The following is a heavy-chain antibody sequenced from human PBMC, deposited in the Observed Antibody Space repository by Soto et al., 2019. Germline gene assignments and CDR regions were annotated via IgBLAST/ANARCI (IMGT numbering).Heavy chain of an antibody. CDR2: IWYDGSNK. V-gene: IGHV3-33*01. Sequence: QVQLVESGGGVVQPGRSLRLSCAASGFTFSSYGMHWVRQAPGKGLEWVAVIWYDGSNKYYADSVKGRFTISRDNSKNTLYLQMNSLRAEDTAVYYCARRRGTMVRGVIGADWFDPWGQGTLVTVSS. J-gene: IGHJ5*02. D-gene: IGHD3-10*01. CDR1: GFTFSSYG. CDR3: ARRRGTMVRGVIGADWFDP.